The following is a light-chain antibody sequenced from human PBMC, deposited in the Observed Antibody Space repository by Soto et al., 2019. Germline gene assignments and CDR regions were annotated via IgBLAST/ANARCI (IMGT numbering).Light chain of an antibody. CDR1: SSDVGFYNR. CDR2: EVS. Sequence: QSALTQPPSVSGSPGQSVTISCTGTSSDVGFYNRVSWYQQPPGAAPKLMIYEVSNLASGVPDRFSGSKSGDTASLTISGLQAEDEADYYCSSYSTSDTRIFGGGTKLTVL. CDR3: SSYSTSDTRI. V-gene: IGLV2-18*02. J-gene: IGLJ2*01.